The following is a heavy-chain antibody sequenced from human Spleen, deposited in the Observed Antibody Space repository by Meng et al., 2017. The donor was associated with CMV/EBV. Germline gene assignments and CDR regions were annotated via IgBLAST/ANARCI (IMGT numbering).Heavy chain of an antibody. V-gene: IGHV3-74*01. CDR1: TFSTYW. CDR2: LNGDGSST. Sequence: TFSTYWRNWVRQAPGKGLVWVARLNGDGSSTNYADSVKGRFTISRDNAKNTLYLQMNSLRAEDTAVYYCARVGGYCSSTSCYSWFDPWGQGTLVTVSS. J-gene: IGHJ5*02. CDR3: ARVGGYCSSTSCYSWFDP. D-gene: IGHD2-2*02.